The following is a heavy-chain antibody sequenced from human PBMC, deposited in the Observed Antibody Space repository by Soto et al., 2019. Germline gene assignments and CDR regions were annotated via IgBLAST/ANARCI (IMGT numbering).Heavy chain of an antibody. V-gene: IGHV3-30-3*01. J-gene: IGHJ6*02. CDR3: AIYRSGGRRGASDYYYFMDV. Sequence: QVQLVESGGGVVQPGRSLRLSCADSGFTFSSYAMHWVRQAPGKGLEWVAVISYAGSNKYYADSVKGRFTISRDNSKNTLYLQMNNLRAEDTAVYYCAIYRSGGRRGASDYYYFMDVCGQGSTVTVSS. CDR2: ISYAGSNK. CDR1: GFTFSSYA. D-gene: IGHD2-15*01.